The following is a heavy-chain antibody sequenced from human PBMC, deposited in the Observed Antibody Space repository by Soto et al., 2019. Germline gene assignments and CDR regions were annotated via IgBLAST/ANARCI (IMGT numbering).Heavy chain of an antibody. CDR3: ARPHNDRNTLYYFFDY. CDR1: GGSFSGYF. CDR2: IFHGGST. V-gene: IGHV4-34*12. Sequence: QVQLQQWGAGLLKPSETLSLTCAVYGGSFSGYFWCWIRQPPGKGLEWIGEIFHGGSTNYSPSLKNGLTISVDTSKNQSSQELSSVTAADKAVYYCARPHNDRNTLYYFFDYWGQGTLVTVSS. D-gene: IGHD3-22*01. J-gene: IGHJ4*02.